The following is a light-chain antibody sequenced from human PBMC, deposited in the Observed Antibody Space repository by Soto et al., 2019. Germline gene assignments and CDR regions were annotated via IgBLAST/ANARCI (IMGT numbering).Light chain of an antibody. CDR3: QQYENLPT. Sequence: IQVAQSPSSQSPSVGDRVTFTCQASQNINNYLNWYQQKPGRAPKLLIYDASNLKAGVPSRFRGSGSGTDFTFTISRLQPEDIATYYCQQYENLPTFGQGTRLEIK. CDR1: QNINNY. CDR2: DAS. J-gene: IGKJ5*01. V-gene: IGKV1-33*01.